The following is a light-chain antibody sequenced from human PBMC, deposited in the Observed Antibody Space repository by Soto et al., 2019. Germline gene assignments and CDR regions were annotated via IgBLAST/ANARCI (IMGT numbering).Light chain of an antibody. V-gene: IGKV3-20*01. CDR2: GAS. J-gene: IGKJ1*01. CDR1: QSVSSS. Sequence: EIVLTQSPGTLSLSPGERATLSCRASQSVSSSLAWYQQKPGQAPRLLIYGASSRATGIPHMFRRSGSGPVFTLTISRLAPEVFVVYFCQHYGRSRTFGQGTKVEIK. CDR3: QHYGRSRT.